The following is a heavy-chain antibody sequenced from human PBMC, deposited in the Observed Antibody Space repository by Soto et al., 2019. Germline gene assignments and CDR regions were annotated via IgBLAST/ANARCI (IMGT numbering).Heavy chain of an antibody. Sequence: EVQLLESGGGLIQPGGSLRLSCAASGFTFVKFVMRWVRQTPGKGLEWVSTITETGADTYYTDSVKGRFTISRDTSKNTLYLQMTTLRAEDTALYYCTKASSDRNHMEVWGPGTTVTVSS. CDR1: GFTFVKFV. J-gene: IGHJ6*02. CDR3: TKASSDRNHMEV. CDR2: ITETGADT. V-gene: IGHV3-23*01.